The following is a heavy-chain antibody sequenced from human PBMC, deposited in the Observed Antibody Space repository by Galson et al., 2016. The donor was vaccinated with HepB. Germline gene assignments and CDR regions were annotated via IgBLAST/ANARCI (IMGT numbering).Heavy chain of an antibody. CDR3: AHKTRAAYFDY. CDR2: IYWDGDK. CDR1: GFSLSTSEMG. V-gene: IGHV2-5*02. D-gene: IGHD2-15*01. Sequence: PALVKPTQTLTLTCTFSGFSLSTSEMGVGWLRQPPGKALEWLALIYWDGDKRYSPSLKSRLTISKDTSNNQVVLTMTNMDPVDTATYYCAHKTRAAYFDYWGQGILVTVSS. J-gene: IGHJ4*02.